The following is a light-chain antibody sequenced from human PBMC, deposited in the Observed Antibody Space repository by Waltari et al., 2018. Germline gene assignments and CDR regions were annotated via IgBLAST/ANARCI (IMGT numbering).Light chain of an antibody. CDR3: QQYSSSPRT. CDR1: QSVSSNY. V-gene: IGKV3-20*01. CDR2: GAS. J-gene: IGKJ1*01. Sequence: EIVLTQSPGTLSLSPGEGATRTCRASQSVSSNYLAWYQQKPGQAPRLLIYGASFRATGIPDRFSGSGSGTDFSLIISRLEPEDFVVYYCQQYSSSPRTFGQGTKVEIK.